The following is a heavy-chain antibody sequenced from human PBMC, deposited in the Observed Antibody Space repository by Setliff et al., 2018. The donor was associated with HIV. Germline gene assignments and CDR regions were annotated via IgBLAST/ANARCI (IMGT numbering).Heavy chain of an antibody. CDR2: IYNSGHA. V-gene: IGHV4-38-2*02. CDR3: VRDRSLRFSQSPSLHYFDV. J-gene: IGHJ3*01. Sequence: SETLSLTCLVFGYNINDGFHWGWIRQSPRKGLEWLGSIYNSGHASYNPSRWSRVTMSVDTSKHRFSLRLTSVTAADTAVYYCVRDRSLRFSQSPSLHYFDVWGQGILVPVS. CDR1: GYNINDGFH.